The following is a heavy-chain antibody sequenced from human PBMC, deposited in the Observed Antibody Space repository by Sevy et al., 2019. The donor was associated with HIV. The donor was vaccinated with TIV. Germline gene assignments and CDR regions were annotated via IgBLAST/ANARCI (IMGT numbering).Heavy chain of an antibody. Sequence: GGSLRLSCAASGFTFSSHSFNWVRQAPGKGLEWISYISSTSSTIFYADSVMDRFTISRDNAKNSLYLQMNSLRAEDTAVYYCASPGGKGFDPWGQGTLVTVSS. CDR2: ISSTSSTI. CDR3: ASPGGKGFDP. V-gene: IGHV3-48*01. D-gene: IGHD3-16*01. J-gene: IGHJ5*02. CDR1: GFTFSSHS.